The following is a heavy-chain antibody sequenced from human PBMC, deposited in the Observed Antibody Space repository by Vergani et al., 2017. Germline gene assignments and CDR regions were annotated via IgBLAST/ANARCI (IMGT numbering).Heavy chain of an antibody. CDR2: IYCSGST. CDR3: ARHSTVEWLVKLGWIDP. D-gene: IGHD6-19*01. Sequence: QLQLQESGPGLVKPSATLSLTCSVSGASIRSSNYYWGWIRQPPGKGLEWIASIYCSGSTYYNPSLKSRVTISVDTSKTQFSLKRSSVTAAGTAVYFCARHSTVEWLVKLGWIDPWGQGILVTVSS. CDR1: GASIRSSNYY. V-gene: IGHV4-39*01. J-gene: IGHJ5*02.